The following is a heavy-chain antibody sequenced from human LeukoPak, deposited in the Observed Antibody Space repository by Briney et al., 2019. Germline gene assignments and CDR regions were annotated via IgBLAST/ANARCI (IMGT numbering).Heavy chain of an antibody. CDR2: IYSGGST. J-gene: IGHJ4*02. D-gene: IGHD4-17*01. CDR3: ASRSGGDYPYFDY. CDR1: GFTFSSYS. Sequence: TGGSLRLSCAASGFTFSSYSMNWVRQAPGKGLEWVSVIYSGGSTKYADSVKGRFTISRDNSKNTLYLQMNSLRVEDTALYYCASRSGGDYPYFDYWGQGTLVTVSS. V-gene: IGHV3-53*01.